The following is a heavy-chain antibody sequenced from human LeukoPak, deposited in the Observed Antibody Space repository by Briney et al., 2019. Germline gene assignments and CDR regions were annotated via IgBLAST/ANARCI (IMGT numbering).Heavy chain of an antibody. Sequence: ASVKVSCKASGYTFTSHAMHWVRQAPGQRLEWMGWINAGNGNTKYSQKFQGRVTITRDTSASTAYMELSSLRSEDTAVYYCAREGAGYSYGYLGFDYWGQGTLVTVSS. CDR1: GYTFTSHA. J-gene: IGHJ4*02. CDR2: INAGNGNT. CDR3: AREGAGYSYGYLGFDY. D-gene: IGHD5-18*01. V-gene: IGHV1-3*01.